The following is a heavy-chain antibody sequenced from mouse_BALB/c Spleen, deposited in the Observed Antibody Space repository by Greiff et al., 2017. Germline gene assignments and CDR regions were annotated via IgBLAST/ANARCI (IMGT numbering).Heavy chain of an antibody. CDR3: ARRGSGSSYAYFDV. CDR2: ISYSGST. D-gene: IGHD1-1*01. V-gene: IGHV3-8*02. CDR1: GDSITSGY. J-gene: IGHJ1*01. Sequence: VQLKESGPSLVKPSQTLSLTCSVTGDSITSGYWNWIRKFPGNKLEYMGYISYSGSTYYNPSLISRISITRDTSKNQYYLQLNSVTTEDTATYYCARRGSGSSYAYFDVWGAGTTVTVSS.